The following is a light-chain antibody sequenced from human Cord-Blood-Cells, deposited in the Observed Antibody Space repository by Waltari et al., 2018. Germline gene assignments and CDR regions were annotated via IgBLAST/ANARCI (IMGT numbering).Light chain of an antibody. CDR2: AAS. V-gene: IGKV1-39*01. CDR1: QSISSY. Sequence: DIQLTQSPYSLCASVGDRVTLTCRASQSISSYLNRYQQKSGKAPKLLISAASSLQSGVPSRFSVSGSGTDYTLTISSLQPEDFATYYCQQSYSTPLYTFGQGTKLEIK. J-gene: IGKJ2*01. CDR3: QQSYSTPLYT.